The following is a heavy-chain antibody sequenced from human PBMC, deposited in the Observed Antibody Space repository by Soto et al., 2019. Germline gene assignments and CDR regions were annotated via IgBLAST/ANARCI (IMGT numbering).Heavy chain of an antibody. CDR2: IYPGDSDT. J-gene: IGHJ6*02. CDR3: ARSRRWAYSIGWYSLSGYYNYGIDV. D-gene: IGHD6-19*01. V-gene: IGHV5-51*01. CDR1: GYSFSSYW. Sequence: GESLKISCKASGYSFSSYWIGWVRQMPGKGLEWMGIIYPGDSDTKYSPSLQGQVTISADTSISTAYLQWTSLKASDTAMYYCARSRRWAYSIGWYSLSGYYNYGIDVWGQGTKVTVSS.